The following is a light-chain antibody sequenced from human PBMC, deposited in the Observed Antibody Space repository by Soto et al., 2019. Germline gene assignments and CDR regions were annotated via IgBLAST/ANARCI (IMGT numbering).Light chain of an antibody. CDR2: DAS. CDR3: QQRSNRFT. J-gene: IGKJ3*01. CDR1: QSVSSY. V-gene: IGKV3-11*01. Sequence: EIVLTQSPATLSLSPGERATLSCRASQSVSSYLAWYQQKPGQAPRLLIYDASNRATSIPARFSGSGSGTDFTLTISSLEPEDFAVYYCQQRSNRFTFGPGTKVDIK.